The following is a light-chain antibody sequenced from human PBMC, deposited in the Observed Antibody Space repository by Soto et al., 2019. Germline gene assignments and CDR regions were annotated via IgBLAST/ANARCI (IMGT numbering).Light chain of an antibody. CDR1: SSDVGGYNY. CDR2: DVS. J-gene: IGLJ1*01. CDR3: CSYTTSNTPQIV. V-gene: IGLV2-14*01. Sequence: QSVLTQPASVSGSPGQSITISCTGTSSDVGGYNYVSWYQQHPGKAPKFMIYDVSNRPSGVSNRFSGSKSGNTASLTISGLQAEDEADYYCCSYTTSNTPQIVFGPGTKVTV.